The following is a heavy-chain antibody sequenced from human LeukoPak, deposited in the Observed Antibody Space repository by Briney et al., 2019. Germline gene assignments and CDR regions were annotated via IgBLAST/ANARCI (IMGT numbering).Heavy chain of an antibody. J-gene: IGHJ5*02. CDR3: ARVGSRGDYRFDP. CDR2: INTSGST. V-gene: IGHV4-4*07. D-gene: IGHD4-17*01. CDR1: GGSISSYY. Sequence: MSAETLSLTCTVSGGSISSYYWSWIRQPAGKGLEWIGRINTSGSTNYNPSLKSRVTMSVDTSKNQFSLKLSSVTAADTAVYYCARVGSRGDYRFDPWGQGTLVTVSS.